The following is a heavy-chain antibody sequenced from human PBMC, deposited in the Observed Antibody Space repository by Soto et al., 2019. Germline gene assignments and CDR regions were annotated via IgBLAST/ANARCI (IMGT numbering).Heavy chain of an antibody. D-gene: IGHD6-13*01. Sequence: GGSLRLSCAASGFTFTSYPIHWVRQAPGQGLEWVAIIARDGIEKHYADSVKGRFTISRDNSKNTLYLQMSSLRDEDTAVYYRAREEIAPFFKNWGRGTLVPVSS. CDR1: GFTFTSYP. V-gene: IGHV3-30-3*01. CDR2: IARDGIEK. J-gene: IGHJ4*01. CDR3: AREEIAPFFKN.